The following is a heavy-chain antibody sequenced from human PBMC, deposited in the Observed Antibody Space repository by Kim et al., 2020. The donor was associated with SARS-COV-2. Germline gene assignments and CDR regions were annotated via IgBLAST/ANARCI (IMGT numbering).Heavy chain of an antibody. CDR3: VRGTGDYHQYYFDY. V-gene: IGHV3-30*07. Sequence: ADSVKGRFTIAIDKSKNTLYLQMSTLRAEDMAVYPCVRGTGDYHQYYFDYWGQGTVVTVSS. J-gene: IGHJ4*02. D-gene: IGHD2-2*01.